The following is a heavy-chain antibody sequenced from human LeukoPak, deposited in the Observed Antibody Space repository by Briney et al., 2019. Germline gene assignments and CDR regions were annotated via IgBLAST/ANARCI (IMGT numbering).Heavy chain of an antibody. D-gene: IGHD3-22*01. J-gene: IGHJ3*02. Sequence: PGGSLRLSCAASGFTFRSYDMHWVRQAPDKGLEWVAVVWYDESNKYYVDSVKGRFTISRDNSKNTLYLQMNSLRVEDTALYYCAREDSSGAFDIWGQGTMVTVSS. CDR3: AREDSSGAFDI. CDR2: VWYDESNK. V-gene: IGHV3-33*01. CDR1: GFTFRSYD.